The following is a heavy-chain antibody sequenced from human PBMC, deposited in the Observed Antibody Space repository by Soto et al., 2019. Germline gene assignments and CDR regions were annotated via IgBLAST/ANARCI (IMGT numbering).Heavy chain of an antibody. CDR3: ARYQGPWYSNNGGFDY. V-gene: IGHV4-31*03. J-gene: IGHJ4*02. Sequence: QVQLQESGPGLVKPSQTLSLTCTVSGGSISSGGYYWSWIRQHPGKGLEWIGYIYYSGSTYYNPSLKSRVTSSVDTSKNQLSLKLSSVTAADTAVYYCARYQGPWYSNNGGFDYWGQGTLVTVSS. CDR1: GGSISSGGYY. D-gene: IGHD6-13*01. CDR2: IYYSGST.